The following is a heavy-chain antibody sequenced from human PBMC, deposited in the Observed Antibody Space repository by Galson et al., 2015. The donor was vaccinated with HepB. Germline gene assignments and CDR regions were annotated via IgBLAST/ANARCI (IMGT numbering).Heavy chain of an antibody. D-gene: IGHD6-6*01. CDR3: ARGRYSSSPPDY. Sequence: SVKVSCKASGYTFTSHGISWVRQAPGQGLEWMGWLSAYNGNTNYEQKLQGRVTMTADTSASTAYMELRSLRSDDTAVYYCARGRYSSSPPDYWGQGTLVTVSS. CDR2: LSAYNGNT. J-gene: IGHJ4*02. V-gene: IGHV1-18*01. CDR1: GYTFTSHG.